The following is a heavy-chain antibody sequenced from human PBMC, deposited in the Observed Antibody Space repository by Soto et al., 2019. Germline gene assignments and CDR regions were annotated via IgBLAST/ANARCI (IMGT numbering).Heavy chain of an antibody. V-gene: IGHV4-30-2*06. CDR1: GGSINSGRSS. CDR3: VRESTTSGPNWFDT. Sequence: PSETLSLTCSVSGGSINSGRSSWNWIRQSPGKGREWIAYIYHSGSTYYNPSLKSRVTISVDRSENQFSLKLTSVTAADTAVYYCVRESTTSGPNWFDTWGPGILVTVSS. D-gene: IGHD1-1*01. CDR2: IYHSGST. J-gene: IGHJ5*02.